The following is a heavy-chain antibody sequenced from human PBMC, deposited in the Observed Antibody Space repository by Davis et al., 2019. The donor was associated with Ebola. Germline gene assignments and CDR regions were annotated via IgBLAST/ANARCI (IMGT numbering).Heavy chain of an antibody. J-gene: IGHJ4*02. CDR2: FRHGGRT. CDR1: GVSISDGRFH. D-gene: IGHD2-21*01. Sequence: SETLSLTCTVSGVSISDGRFHWGWVRQPPGKGLEWIASFRHGGRTYCNSSLESRLTVSAATSSNQVSLKLSSVTAADTALYFCARHAAYCDPATCFSFDDWGQGTLVTVSS. CDR3: ARHAAYCDPATCFSFDD. V-gene: IGHV4-39*01.